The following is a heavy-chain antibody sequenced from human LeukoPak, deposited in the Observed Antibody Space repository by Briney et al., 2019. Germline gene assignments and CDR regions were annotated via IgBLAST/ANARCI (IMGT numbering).Heavy chain of an antibody. CDR1: GFTFSSYE. CDR3: ARDSSTSPATLDP. J-gene: IGHJ5*02. V-gene: IGHV3-48*03. CDR2: ISSSGSTI. D-gene: IGHD2-2*01. Sequence: GGSLRLPCAASGFTFSSYEMNWVRQAPGKGLEWVSYISSSGSTICYADSVKGRFTISRDNAKNSLYLQMNSLRAEDTAVYYCARDSSTSPATLDPWGQGTLVTVSS.